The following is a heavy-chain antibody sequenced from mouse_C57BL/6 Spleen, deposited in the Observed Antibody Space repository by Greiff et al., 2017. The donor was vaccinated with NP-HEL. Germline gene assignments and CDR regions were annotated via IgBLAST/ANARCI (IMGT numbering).Heavy chain of an antibody. CDR3: ARSTTGTGWFAY. V-gene: IGHV1-69*01. Sequence: QVQLQQPGAELVMPGASVKLSCKASGYTFPSYWMHWVKQRPGQGLEWIGELDPSDSSPNYNQKFKGKSTLTVDKSSSTAYMQLSSLTSEDSAVYYCARSTTGTGWFAYWGQGTLVTVSA. D-gene: IGHD4-1*02. CDR1: GYTFPSYW. J-gene: IGHJ3*01. CDR2: LDPSDSSP.